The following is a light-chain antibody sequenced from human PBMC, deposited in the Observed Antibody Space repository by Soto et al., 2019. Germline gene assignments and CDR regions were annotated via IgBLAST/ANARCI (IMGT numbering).Light chain of an antibody. CDR1: SSDVGGYNY. J-gene: IGLJ2*01. V-gene: IGLV2-11*01. CDR2: DVS. Sequence: QSVLTQPRSVSGSPGQSVTISCTGTSSDVGGYNYVSWYQQHPGKAPKLIIYDVSKRPSGVPDHFSGSKSGNTASLTISGLQTEDEADYYCCSYAGSYTFVFGGGTKLTVL. CDR3: CSYAGSYTFV.